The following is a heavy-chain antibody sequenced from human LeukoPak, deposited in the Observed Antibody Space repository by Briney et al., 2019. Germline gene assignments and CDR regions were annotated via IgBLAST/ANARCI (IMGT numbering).Heavy chain of an antibody. CDR3: AKGYCSGGTCYSYDY. CDR2: INRSGGST. D-gene: IGHD2-15*01. CDR1: GYTFTNYG. V-gene: IGHV1-46*01. J-gene: IGHJ4*02. Sequence: ASAKVSCRASGYTFTNYGISWVRHAPGPGLEWMGIINRSGGSTSYGQKFQGRVSMTRDTSTSTVYMELNSLRSEDTAVYYCAKGYCSGGTCYSYDYWGKETLVTVSS.